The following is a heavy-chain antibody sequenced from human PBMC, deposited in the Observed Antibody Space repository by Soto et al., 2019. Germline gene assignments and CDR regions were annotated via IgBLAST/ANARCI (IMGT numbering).Heavy chain of an antibody. J-gene: IGHJ6*02. V-gene: IGHV1-69*06. Sequence: QVQLVQSGPEVKKPGSSVKVSCKASGGSFSDSALSWVRQAPGQGLEWMGGIIPLFGSPEYAQKFLGRVTVTADKSTRTAYMELSRLSTEDTAVYYCAREARGYGGGYSYYGMDVWGQGTTVTVS. CDR1: GGSFSDSA. CDR3: AREARGYGGGYSYYGMDV. CDR2: IIPLFGSP. D-gene: IGHD6-25*01.